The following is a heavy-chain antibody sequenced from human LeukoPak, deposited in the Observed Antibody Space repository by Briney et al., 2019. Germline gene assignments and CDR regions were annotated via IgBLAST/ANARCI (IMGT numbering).Heavy chain of an antibody. D-gene: IGHD6-13*01. CDR1: GGSPSSAGYY. J-gene: IGHJ4*02. V-gene: IGHV4-31*03. Sequence: SETLSLTCILSGGSPSSAGYYWGWIRQHPGKGLEWIGYIYYGGSTYYNPSLKSRVTISVDTSKNQFYLKLSSVTAADTAVYYCARSEVSIAAAADWGQGTLVTVSS. CDR2: IYYGGST. CDR3: ARSEVSIAAAAD.